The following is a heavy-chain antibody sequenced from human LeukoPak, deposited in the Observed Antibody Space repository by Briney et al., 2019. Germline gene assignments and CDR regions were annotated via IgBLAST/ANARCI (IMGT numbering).Heavy chain of an antibody. J-gene: IGHJ4*02. CDR3: ARGWLQSGFDY. D-gene: IGHD5-24*01. V-gene: IGHV6-1*01. CDR1: GDSVSTNSGG. Sequence: SQTLSLTCAISGDSVSTNSGGWNWIRQSPSRGLEWLGRTYYSRSNCYNDYAVSVKSRITINPDTSKNQFSLQLNSVTPEDTAVYYCARGWLQSGFDYWAQGTLATVSS. CDR2: TYYSRSNCYN.